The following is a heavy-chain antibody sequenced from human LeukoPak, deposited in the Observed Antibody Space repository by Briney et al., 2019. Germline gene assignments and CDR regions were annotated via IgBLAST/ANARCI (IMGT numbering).Heavy chain of an antibody. CDR2: IYYSGST. D-gene: IGHD3-10*01. Sequence: SETLSLTCTVSGGSISSYYWSWIRQPPGKGLEWIGYIYYSGSTNYNPSLKSRVTISVDTSKNQFSLKLSSVTAADTPVYYCAISLDNGPGSPSPELDYWGQGTLVTVSS. V-gene: IGHV4-59*01. J-gene: IGHJ4*02. CDR3: AISLDNGPGSPSPELDY. CDR1: GGSISSYY.